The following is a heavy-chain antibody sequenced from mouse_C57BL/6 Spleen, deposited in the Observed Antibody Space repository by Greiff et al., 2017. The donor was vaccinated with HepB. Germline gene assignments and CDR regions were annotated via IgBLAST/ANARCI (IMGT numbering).Heavy chain of an antibody. D-gene: IGHD4-1*01. V-gene: IGHV1-54*01. CDR1: GYAFTNYL. J-gene: IGHJ4*01. Sequence: VQLVESGAELVRPGTSVKVSCKASGYAFTNYLIEWVKQRPGQGLEWIGVINPGSGGTNYNEKFTSKATLTANKSSSTAYMQLSSLTSEDSAVYFCARDDWDAAMDYWGQGTSVTVSS. CDR3: ARDDWDAAMDY. CDR2: INPGSGGT.